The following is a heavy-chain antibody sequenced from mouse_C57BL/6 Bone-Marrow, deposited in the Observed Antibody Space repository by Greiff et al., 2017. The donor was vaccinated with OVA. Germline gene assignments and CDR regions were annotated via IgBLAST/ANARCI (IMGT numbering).Heavy chain of an antibody. CDR3: ARWGSSFYYAMDY. Sequence: QVQLQQSGAELMKPGASVKLSCKATGYTFTGYWIEWVKQRPGHGLEWIGEILPGSGSTNYNEKFKGKATFTADTSSNTAYRQLSSLTTEDSAIYYCARWGSSFYYAMDYWGQGTSVTVSS. V-gene: IGHV1-9*01. D-gene: IGHD1-1*01. CDR2: ILPGSGST. CDR1: GYTFTGYW. J-gene: IGHJ4*01.